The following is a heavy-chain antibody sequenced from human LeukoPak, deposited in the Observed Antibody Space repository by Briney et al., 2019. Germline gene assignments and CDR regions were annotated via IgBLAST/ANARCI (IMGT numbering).Heavy chain of an antibody. D-gene: IGHD3-3*01. J-gene: IGHJ4*02. CDR3: ARDLTIFGVVTEDFDY. CDR1: GFTFSSYS. V-gene: IGHV3-48*01. Sequence: PGGSLRLSCAASGFTFSSYSMNWVRQAPGKGLEWVSYISSSSSTIYYADSVKGRFTISRDNAKNSLYLQMNSLRAEDTSVYYCARDLTIFGVVTEDFDYWGQGTLVTVSS. CDR2: ISSSSSTI.